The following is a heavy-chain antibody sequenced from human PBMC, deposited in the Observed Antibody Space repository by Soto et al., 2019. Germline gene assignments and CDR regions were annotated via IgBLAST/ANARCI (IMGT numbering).Heavy chain of an antibody. V-gene: IGHV2-5*02. CDR2: IYWDDDK. CDR3: AHLITYYDYVWGSYRGLKIDY. Sequence: QITLKESGPTLVKPTQTLTLTCTFSGFSLSTSGVGLGWILQPPGKALEWLALIYWDDDKRYSPSLKSRLTITKDTSKNQVVLTMTNIDPVDTATYYCAHLITYYDYVWGSYRGLKIDYWGQGTLVTVSS. CDR1: GFSLSTSGVG. D-gene: IGHD3-16*01. J-gene: IGHJ4*02.